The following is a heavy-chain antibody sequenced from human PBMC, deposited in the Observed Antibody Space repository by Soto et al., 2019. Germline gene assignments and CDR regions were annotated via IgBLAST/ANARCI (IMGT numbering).Heavy chain of an antibody. J-gene: IGHJ3*02. Sequence: SQTLSLTCAISGDSVSSNSAAWNWIRQSPSRGLEWLGRTYYRSKWYNDYAVSVKSRITINPDTSKNQFSLQLNSVTPKDTAVYYCARGYLYGSGSYYSDAFDIWGQGTMVTVSS. CDR3: ARGYLYGSGSYYSDAFDI. CDR2: TYYRSKWYN. V-gene: IGHV6-1*01. CDR1: GDSVSSNSAA. D-gene: IGHD3-10*01.